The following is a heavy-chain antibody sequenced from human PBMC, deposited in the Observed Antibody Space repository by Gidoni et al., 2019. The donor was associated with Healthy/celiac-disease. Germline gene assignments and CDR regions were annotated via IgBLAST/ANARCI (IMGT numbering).Heavy chain of an antibody. CDR3: ARVSAPVTIFGKAGAFDI. D-gene: IGHD3-3*01. CDR1: GFTFSSYA. CDR2: ISYDGSNK. V-gene: IGHV3-30-3*01. J-gene: IGHJ3*02. Sequence: QVQLVESGGGVVQPGRSLRLSCAASGFTFSSYAMHWVRQAPGKGLEWVAVISYDGSNKYYADSVKGRFTISRDNSKNTLYLQMNSLRAEDTAVYYCARVSAPVTIFGKAGAFDIWGQGTMVTVSS.